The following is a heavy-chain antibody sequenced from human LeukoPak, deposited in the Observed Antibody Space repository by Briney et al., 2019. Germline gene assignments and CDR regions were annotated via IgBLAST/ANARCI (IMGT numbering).Heavy chain of an antibody. J-gene: IGHJ2*01. CDR2: INHSGST. D-gene: IGHD3-3*01. CDR3: ARHQGVVDL. V-gene: IGHV4-34*01. CDR1: GGSFSGFY. Sequence: SETLSLTCAVYGGSFSGFYWSWIRQPPGKGLEWIGEINHSGSTNYNPSLKSRVTISIDTSKNQFSLKLSSVTAADTAVYYCARHQGVVDLWGRGSLVTVSS.